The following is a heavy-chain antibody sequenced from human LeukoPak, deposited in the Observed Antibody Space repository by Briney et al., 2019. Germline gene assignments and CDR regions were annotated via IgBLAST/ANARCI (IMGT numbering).Heavy chain of an antibody. Sequence: PSETLSLTCTVSGGSISSHYWSWIRQPPGKGLEGIGDIYYSGSNKYNPSLKSPLTISVATSKTQFSLKLSSVTAADTAVYYCARAEKYCSGGSYYHNYYMDVWGKGTTVTVSS. V-gene: IGHV4-59*11. CDR1: GGSISSHY. CDR2: IYYSGSN. J-gene: IGHJ6*03. CDR3: ARAEKYCSGGSYYHNYYMDV. D-gene: IGHD2-15*01.